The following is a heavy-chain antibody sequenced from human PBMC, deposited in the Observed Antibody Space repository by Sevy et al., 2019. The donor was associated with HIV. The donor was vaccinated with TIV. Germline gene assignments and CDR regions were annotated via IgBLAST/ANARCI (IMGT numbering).Heavy chain of an antibody. CDR2: IYYNGRT. CDR1: GDSISGYY. V-gene: IGHV4-59*01. CDR3: ARAAANYYYAMDV. J-gene: IGHJ6*02. Sequence: SETLSLTCTVFGDSISGYYWSWIRQSPGKGLQWIGYIYYNGRTNYDPSLKSRVTISTDTSKNQFSLKLSAVTAADTAIYYGARAAANYYYAMDVWGQGTTVTVSS.